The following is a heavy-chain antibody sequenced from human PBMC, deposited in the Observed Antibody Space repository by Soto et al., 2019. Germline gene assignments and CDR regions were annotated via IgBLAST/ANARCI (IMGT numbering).Heavy chain of an antibody. CDR2: MIPNSGNT. V-gene: IGHV1-8*01. D-gene: IGHD3-3*01. CDR3: ARGITIFGVVPG. CDR1: GYTFTSYD. Sequence: GASVKVSCKASGYTFTSYDINWVRQATGQGLEWMGWMIPNSGNTGYAQKFQGRVTMTRNTSISTAYMELSSLRSEDTAVYYCARGITIFGVVPGWGQGTLVTVSS. J-gene: IGHJ4*02.